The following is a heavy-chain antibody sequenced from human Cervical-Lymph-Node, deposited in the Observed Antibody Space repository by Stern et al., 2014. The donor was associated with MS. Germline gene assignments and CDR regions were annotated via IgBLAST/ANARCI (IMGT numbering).Heavy chain of an antibody. J-gene: IGHJ4*02. Sequence: EVQLVEYGGGLVQPGGSLTLSCGASGISIRRYWMPLVRQGPGRGLECFSRINRDGTSPDHAVAVRGRFTISVDNARNTLYLHMHSLRSEDAAVYYCSKDTYGPEDFWGQGTSVTVSS. V-gene: IGHV3-74*02. D-gene: IGHD3-10*01. CDR3: SKDTYGPEDF. CDR1: GISIRRYW. CDR2: INRDGTSP.